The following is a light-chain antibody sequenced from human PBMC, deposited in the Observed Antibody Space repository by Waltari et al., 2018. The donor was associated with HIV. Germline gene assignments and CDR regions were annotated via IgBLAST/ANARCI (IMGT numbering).Light chain of an antibody. J-gene: IGLJ2*01. CDR2: EVS. CDR3: SSYTSSSTLV. V-gene: IGLV2-14*01. CDR1: SSDVGGYNY. Sequence: QSALTQPASVSGSPGQSITISCTGTSSDVGGYNYVSWYQQHPGKAPKLMIYEVSNQPSGVSKRFSGSKSGNTASLTISGLQAEDEADYYCSSYTSSSTLVFGGGTKLTVL.